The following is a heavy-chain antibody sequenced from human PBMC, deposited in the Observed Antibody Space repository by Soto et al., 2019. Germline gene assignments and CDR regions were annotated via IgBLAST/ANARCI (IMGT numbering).Heavy chain of an antibody. J-gene: IGHJ4*02. CDR3: ARDRPALVRYFDWLALPPAYYFDY. CDR2: TYNRSKWYN. D-gene: IGHD3-9*01. V-gene: IGHV6-1*01. Sequence: PSQTLSLTCAISGDSVSSNSAAWNWIRQSPSRGLEWLGRTYNRSKWYNDYAVSVKSRITINPDTSKNLFSLKLSSVTAADTAVYYCARDRPALVRYFDWLALPPAYYFDYWGQGTLVTVSS. CDR1: GDSVSSNSAA.